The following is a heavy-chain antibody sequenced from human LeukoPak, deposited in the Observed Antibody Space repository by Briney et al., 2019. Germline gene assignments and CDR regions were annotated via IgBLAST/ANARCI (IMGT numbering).Heavy chain of an antibody. CDR1: GGSFCGYY. CDR2: INHSGST. CDR3: ARGSCLRYSDWSRPGYYYYYYGMDV. Sequence: SETLSVTCAVYGGSFCGYYWSWIRQPPGKGLEWIGEINHSGSTNYNPSLKSRVTISVDTSKNQFSLKLSSVTAADTAVYYCARGSCLRYSDWSRPGYYYYYYGMDVWGQGTTVTVSS. J-gene: IGHJ6*02. D-gene: IGHD3-9*01. V-gene: IGHV4-34*01.